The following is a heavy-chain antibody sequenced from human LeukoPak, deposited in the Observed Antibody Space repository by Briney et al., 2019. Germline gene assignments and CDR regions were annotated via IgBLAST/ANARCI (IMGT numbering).Heavy chain of an antibody. CDR1: GGSISSYY. J-gene: IGHJ5*02. V-gene: IGHV4-4*07. CDR3: ARVETGYCSGGSCYSDWFDP. D-gene: IGHD2-15*01. CDR2: IYTSGST. Sequence: SETLSLTCTVSGGSISSYYWSWIRQPAGKGLEWIGHIYTSGSTNSNPSLKSRVTMSVDTSKNQFSLKLSFVTAADTAVYYFARVETGYCSGGSCYSDWFDPWGQGTLVTVSS.